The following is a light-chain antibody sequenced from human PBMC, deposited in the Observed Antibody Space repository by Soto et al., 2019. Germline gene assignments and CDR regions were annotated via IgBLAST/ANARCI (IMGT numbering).Light chain of an antibody. J-gene: IGLJ1*01. CDR1: SSNIGAGSD. Sequence: QSVLTQPPSVSGAPGQKITISCTGSSSNIGAGSDVHWYQQLPGTAPKLLIYVNGNRPSGVPDRFSGFKSGTSASLAITGLQAEDEADYYCQSYDSGLSTSIFGTGTQLTVL. CDR3: QSYDSGLSTSI. V-gene: IGLV1-40*01. CDR2: VNG.